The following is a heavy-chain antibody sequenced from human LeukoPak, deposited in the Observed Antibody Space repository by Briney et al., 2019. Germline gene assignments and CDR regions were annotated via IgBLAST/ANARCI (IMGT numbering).Heavy chain of an antibody. V-gene: IGHV3-30*04. CDR2: ISYDGSNK. D-gene: IGHD4-17*01. Sequence: RGSLRLSCAASGFTFSSYAMHRVRQAPGKGLEWVAVISYDGSNKYYADSVKGRFTISRDNSKNTLYLQMNSLRAEDTAVYYCASGGPDYGDYLLLAHFDYWGQGTLVTVSS. CDR1: GFTFSSYA. CDR3: ASGGPDYGDYLLLAHFDY. J-gene: IGHJ4*02.